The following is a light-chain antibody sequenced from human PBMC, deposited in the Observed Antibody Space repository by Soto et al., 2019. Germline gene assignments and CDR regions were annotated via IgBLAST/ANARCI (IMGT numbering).Light chain of an antibody. CDR1: QTVTSGY. Sequence: EIVLTQSPGTLSLSPGERATLSCRASQTVTSGYLAWYQQKPGQAPRLLIYGVSTGATGIPDGFSGSGSGTDFTLTISRLEPEDFAVYFCQVYGTSSKTFGQGTRLEIK. J-gene: IGKJ5*01. CDR3: QVYGTSSKT. CDR2: GVS. V-gene: IGKV3-20*01.